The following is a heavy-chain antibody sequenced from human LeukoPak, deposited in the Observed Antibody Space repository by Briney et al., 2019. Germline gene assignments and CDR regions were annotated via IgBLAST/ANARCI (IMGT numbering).Heavy chain of an antibody. J-gene: IGHJ4*02. CDR3: AGSGANWNFSWSFDY. CDR1: GGTFSSYA. CDR2: IIPIFGTA. Sequence: SVKVSCKASGGTFSSYAISWVRQAPGQGLEWMGGIIPIFGTANYAQKFQGRVTITTDESTSTAYMELSSLRSEDTAVYYCAGSGANWNFSWSFDYWGQGTLVTVSS. D-gene: IGHD1-1*01. V-gene: IGHV1-69*05.